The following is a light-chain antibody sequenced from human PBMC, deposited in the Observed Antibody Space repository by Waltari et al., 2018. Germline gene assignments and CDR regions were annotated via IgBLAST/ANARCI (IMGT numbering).Light chain of an antibody. V-gene: IGLV1-44*01. Sequence: QSVLTQPPSASGTPGQRVTISCSGSSSNIGSNTVNWYQQLPGTAPKLLIYSNNRRPPGVPDRFSGSKSGTSASLASSGLQSEDEADYYCAAWDDSLNGWVFGGGTKLTVL. CDR3: AAWDDSLNGWV. CDR1: SSNIGSNT. CDR2: SNN. J-gene: IGLJ3*02.